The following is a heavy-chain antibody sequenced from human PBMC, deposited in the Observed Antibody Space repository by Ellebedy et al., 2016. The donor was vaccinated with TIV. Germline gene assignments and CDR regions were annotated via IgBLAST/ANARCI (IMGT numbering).Heavy chain of an antibody. J-gene: IGHJ4*02. CDR3: ARSPYTGYSDLGFDY. D-gene: IGHD2-2*02. CDR2: ISYDGSNK. V-gene: IGHV3-30-3*01. CDR1: GFTFSSYA. Sequence: GESLKISCAASGFTFSSYAMHWVRQAPGKGLEWVAVISYDGSNKYYADSVKGRFTISRDNSKNTLYLQMNSLRAEDTAVYYCARSPYTGYSDLGFDYWGQGSLVTVSS.